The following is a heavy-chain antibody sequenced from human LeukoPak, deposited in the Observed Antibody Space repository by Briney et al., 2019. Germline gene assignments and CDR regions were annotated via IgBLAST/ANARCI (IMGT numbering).Heavy chain of an antibody. CDR3: ARGIEVAGTGYFQH. D-gene: IGHD6-19*01. CDR2: IKSDGSST. CDR1: GFTFSSYW. Sequence: PGGSLRLSCAASGFTFSSYWMHWVRQAPGKGLVWVSRIKSDGSSTTYADSVKGRFTISRDNAKNTVYLKMNSLRAEDTAVYYCARGIEVAGTGYFQHWGQGTLVTVSS. V-gene: IGHV3-74*01. J-gene: IGHJ1*01.